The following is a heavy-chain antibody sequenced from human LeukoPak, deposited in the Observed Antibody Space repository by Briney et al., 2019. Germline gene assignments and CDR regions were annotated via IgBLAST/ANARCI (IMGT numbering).Heavy chain of an antibody. J-gene: IGHJ2*01. CDR3: ARVAQAGKDGLGYFDL. CDR2: IKQDGSEK. D-gene: IGHD5-24*01. CDR1: GFTFSSYA. V-gene: IGHV3-7*01. Sequence: GGSLRLSCAASGFTFSSYAMSWVRQAPGKGLEWVANIKQDGSEKYYVDSVKGRFTISRDNAKNSLYLQMNSLRAEDTAVYYCARVAQAGKDGLGYFDLWGRGTLVTVSS.